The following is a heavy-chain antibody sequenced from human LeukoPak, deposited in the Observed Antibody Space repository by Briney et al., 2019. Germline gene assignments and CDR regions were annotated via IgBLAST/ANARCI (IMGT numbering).Heavy chain of an antibody. CDR2: ISSNGGST. J-gene: IGHJ4*02. V-gene: IGHV3-64*01. CDR1: GFTFSSYA. D-gene: IGHD1-26*01. CDR3: AGATRIVGALSH. Sequence: PGGSLRLSCAASGFTFSSYAMHWVRQAPGKGLEYVSAISSNGGSTYYANSVKGRFTISRDNSKNTLYLQMGSLRAEDMAVYYCAGATRIVGALSHWGQGTLVTVSS.